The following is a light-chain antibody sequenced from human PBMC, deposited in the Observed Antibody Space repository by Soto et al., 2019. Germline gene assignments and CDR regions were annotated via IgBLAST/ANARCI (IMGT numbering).Light chain of an antibody. CDR1: NIESKS. CDR3: QVWDSSGDHCYV. Sequence: QELTHPPSGSLAPGQTARITCGANNIESKSVHWYQHRPVQAPWLLVYDDSDRSSWIPHRFSGTNSGYPAPLTIIRSKYGDEAEYYCQVWDSSGDHCYVFGTGTKVMVL. J-gene: IGLJ1*01. V-gene: IGLV3-21*02. CDR2: DDS.